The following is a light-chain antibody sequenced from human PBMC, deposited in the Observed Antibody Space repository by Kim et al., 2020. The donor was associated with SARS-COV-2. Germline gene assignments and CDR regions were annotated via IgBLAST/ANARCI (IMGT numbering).Light chain of an antibody. CDR2: YDS. J-gene: IGLJ3*02. CDR1: NIGSKS. Sequence: SYELTQPPSVSVAPGKTARITCGGNNIGSKSVHWYQQKPGQAPVLVIYYDSDRPSGIPERFSGSNSGNTATLTISRVEAGDEADYYCQIWDNNTDHPVFGGGTQRPS. CDR3: QIWDNNTDHPV. V-gene: IGLV3-21*04.